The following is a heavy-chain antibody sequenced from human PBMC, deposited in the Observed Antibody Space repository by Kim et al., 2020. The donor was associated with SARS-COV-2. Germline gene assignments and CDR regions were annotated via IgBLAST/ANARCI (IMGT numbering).Heavy chain of an antibody. Sequence: SRVTISVDTSKNQFSLKLSSVTAADTAVYYCARGGYSSSWYYIRGRERFDYWGQGTLVTVSS. CDR3: ARGGYSSSWYYIRGRERFDY. V-gene: IGHV4-34*01. D-gene: IGHD6-13*01. J-gene: IGHJ4*02.